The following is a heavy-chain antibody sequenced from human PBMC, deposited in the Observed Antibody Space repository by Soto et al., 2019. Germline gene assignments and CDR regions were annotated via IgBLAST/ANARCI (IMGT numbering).Heavy chain of an antibody. CDR1: GYTFTSYY. D-gene: IGHD3-10*01. CDR3: ARDNGSGRPPFDY. V-gene: IGHV1-46*03. CDR2: INPSGGST. Sequence: QVQLVQSGAEVKKPGASVKVSCKASGYTFTSYYMHWVRQAPGQGLEWMGIINPSGGSTSYAQKCQGRGTMTRDTSTSTVYMELSSLRSEDTAVYYCARDNGSGRPPFDYWGQGTLVTVSS. J-gene: IGHJ4*02.